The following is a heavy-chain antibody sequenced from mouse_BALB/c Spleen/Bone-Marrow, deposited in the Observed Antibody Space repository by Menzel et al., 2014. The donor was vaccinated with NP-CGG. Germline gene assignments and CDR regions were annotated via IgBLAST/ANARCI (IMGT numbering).Heavy chain of an antibody. V-gene: IGHV14-3*02. D-gene: IGHD2-1*01. J-gene: IGHJ3*01. CDR3: ARNGNYGAWFAY. CDR2: IDPANGNT. CDR1: GFNIKDTY. Sequence: DVQLVESGAELVKPGASVKLSCTASGFNIKDTYMHWVKQRPEQGLEWIGRIDPANGNTKYDPKFQGKATITADTPSNTAYLQLSSLTSEDTAVYYCARNGNYGAWFAYWGQGTLVTVSA.